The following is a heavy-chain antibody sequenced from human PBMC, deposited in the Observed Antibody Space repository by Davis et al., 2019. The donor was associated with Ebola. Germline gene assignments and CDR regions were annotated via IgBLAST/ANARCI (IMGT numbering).Heavy chain of an antibody. CDR1: GNTFSSHW. D-gene: IGHD2-8*02. J-gene: IGHJ3*02. Sequence: GESLKISCKDSGNTFSSHWIGWVRQMPGKGLEWMGIIYTGDSDTRYSPSFRGQATISADKSTKTAFLQWSRLKASDTAMYYCASLRRTITGMDDGFDIWGQGTMVTVSS. CDR3: ASLRRTITGMDDGFDI. V-gene: IGHV5-51*01. CDR2: IYTGDSDT.